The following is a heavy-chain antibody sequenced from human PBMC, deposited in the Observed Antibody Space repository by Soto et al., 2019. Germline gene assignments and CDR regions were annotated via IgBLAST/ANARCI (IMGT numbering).Heavy chain of an antibody. Sequence: PSETLSLTCTVSGASIITDNYFCAWIRQSPRRGLELIGSISYSGRTYDNPSLQSRVTISIDASKNQFSLKLTSVTTADTAVYYCARRRASDYGGNHHPYYFDRWGQGALVTVSS. D-gene: IGHD4-17*01. CDR1: GASIITDNYF. CDR3: ARRRASDYGGNHHPYYFDR. V-gene: IGHV4-39*01. J-gene: IGHJ4*02. CDR2: ISYSGRT.